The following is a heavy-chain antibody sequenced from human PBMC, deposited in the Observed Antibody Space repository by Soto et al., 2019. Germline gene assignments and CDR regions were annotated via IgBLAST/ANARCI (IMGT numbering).Heavy chain of an antibody. CDR1: GFTFSSYG. J-gene: IGHJ4*02. CDR3: AKDQMGSSPVVVVAATPFDY. CDR2: ISYDGSNK. D-gene: IGHD2-15*01. Sequence: GGSLRLSCAASGFTFSSYGMHWVRQAPGKGLEWVAVISYDGSNKYYADSVKGRFTISRDNSKNTLYLQMNSLRAEDTAVYYCAKDQMGSSPVVVVAATPFDYWGQGTLVTVSS. V-gene: IGHV3-30*18.